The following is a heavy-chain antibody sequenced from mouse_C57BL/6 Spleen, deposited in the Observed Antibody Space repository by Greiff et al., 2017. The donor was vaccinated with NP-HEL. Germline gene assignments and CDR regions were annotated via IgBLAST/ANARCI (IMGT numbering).Heavy chain of an antibody. CDR2: ISNGGGST. CDR1: GFTFSDYY. Sequence: EVKLVESGGGLVQPGGSLKLSCAASGFTFSDYYMYWVRQTPEKRLEWVAYISNGGGSTYYPDTVKGRFTISRDNAKNTLYLQMSRLKSEDTAMYYCARWLLRWGAMDYWGQGTSVTVSS. CDR3: ARWLLRWGAMDY. D-gene: IGHD1-1*01. V-gene: IGHV5-12*01. J-gene: IGHJ4*01.